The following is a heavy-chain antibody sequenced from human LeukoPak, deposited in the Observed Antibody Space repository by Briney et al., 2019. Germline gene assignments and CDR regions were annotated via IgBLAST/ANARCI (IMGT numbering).Heavy chain of an antibody. J-gene: IGHJ3*02. D-gene: IGHD1-1*01. Sequence: RGCLTISCQGSGYSFTIYWSGWGRQMPGKGLECMWIIYPGDSDMRYSPSFEGQVTISADKSIRTAYLQWSSLKASDTAMYYCARRDPWNADAFDIWGQGTMVTVSS. CDR3: ARRDPWNADAFDI. CDR2: IYPGDSDM. V-gene: IGHV5-51*01. CDR1: GYSFTIYW.